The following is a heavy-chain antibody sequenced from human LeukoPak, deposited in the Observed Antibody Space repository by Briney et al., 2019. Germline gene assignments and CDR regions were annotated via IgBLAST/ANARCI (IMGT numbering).Heavy chain of an antibody. CDR1: GGSFSGYY. V-gene: IGHV4-34*01. D-gene: IGHD3-16*01. Sequence: SGTLSLTCAVYGGSFSGYYWSRIRQPPGKGLEWIGEINHSGSTNYNPSLKSRVTISVDTSKNQSSLKLSSVTAADTAVYYCARALEKYYDYVWGSYSSWFDPWGQGTLVTVSS. CDR2: INHSGST. CDR3: ARALEKYYDYVWGSYSSWFDP. J-gene: IGHJ5*02.